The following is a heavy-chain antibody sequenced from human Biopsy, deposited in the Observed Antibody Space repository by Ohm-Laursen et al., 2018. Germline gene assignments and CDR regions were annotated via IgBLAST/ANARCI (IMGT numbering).Heavy chain of an antibody. V-gene: IGHV3-9*01. CDR2: ISWSSDSI. CDR1: GFRFDNTG. J-gene: IGHJ3*01. D-gene: IGHD6-19*01. CDR3: VRDNSRAPPGDISETFDL. Sequence: SLGLSCSAPGFRFDNTGMHWVRQGPGKGLEWVAGISWSSDSITYAKSVTGRFTISRDNAKSSLYLQMNSLRDEDTALYYCVRDNSRAPPGDISETFDLWGQGTMVTVSS.